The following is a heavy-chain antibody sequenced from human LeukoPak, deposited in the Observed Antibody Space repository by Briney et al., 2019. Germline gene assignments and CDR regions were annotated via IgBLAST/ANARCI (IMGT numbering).Heavy chain of an antibody. CDR1: GFNFSINA. V-gene: IGHV3-23*01. D-gene: IGHD6-19*01. CDR2: MSASCGTT. Sequence: GGSLRPPHGASGFNFSINAMSGVAHAPGKGVEWVSHMSASCGTTSSALSAKGRFTTSKDNSKNTPYLKMKSLRGDDSAIYDWAKSDSGWPPWGQGTLVTVSS. CDR3: AKSDSGWPP. J-gene: IGHJ5*02.